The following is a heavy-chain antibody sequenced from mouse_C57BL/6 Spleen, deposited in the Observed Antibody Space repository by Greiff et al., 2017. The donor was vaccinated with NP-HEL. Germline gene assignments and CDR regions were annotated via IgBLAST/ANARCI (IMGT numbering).Heavy chain of an antibody. Sequence: EVQLQQSGPELVKPGASVKISCKASGYTFTDYYMNWVKQSHGKSLEWIGDINPNNGGTSYNQKFKGKATLTVDKSSSTAYMELRSLTSEDSAVYYCARSRYDGYYFDYWGQGTTLTVSS. D-gene: IGHD2-3*01. J-gene: IGHJ2*01. CDR3: ARSRYDGYYFDY. CDR2: INPNNGGT. CDR1: GYTFTDYY. V-gene: IGHV1-26*01.